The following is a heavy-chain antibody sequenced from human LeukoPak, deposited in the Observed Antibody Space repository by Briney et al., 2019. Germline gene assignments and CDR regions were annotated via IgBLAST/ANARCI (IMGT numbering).Heavy chain of an antibody. CDR3: ARDLVTVTKGFDI. V-gene: IGHV4-59*11. CDR1: GDSFSRHY. CDR2: ISHIGRT. J-gene: IGHJ3*02. D-gene: IGHD4-17*01. Sequence: SETLSLTCAVSGDSFSRHYWTWIRQSPGTGLEWSGYISHIGRTNYNPSLKSRVTISIDTSKNQFPLKLRSVTAADTAVYYCARDLVTVTKGFDIWGQGTMVSVSS.